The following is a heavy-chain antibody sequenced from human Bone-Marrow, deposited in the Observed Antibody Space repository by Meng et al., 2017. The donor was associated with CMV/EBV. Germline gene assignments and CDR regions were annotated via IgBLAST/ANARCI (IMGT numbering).Heavy chain of an antibody. J-gene: IGHJ4*02. D-gene: IGHD3-22*01. CDR1: GFTFSSYT. CDR2: ISNSGSAK. Sequence: GESLKISCAASGFTFSSYTMNWVRQAPGKGLEWVSYISNSGSAKYYADSLRGRFTISRDNAKNSLYLQMNSLRADDTAVYYCARSLFDSNDPFDYWGQGNVVNVYS. CDR3: ARSLFDSNDPFDY. V-gene: IGHV3-48*04.